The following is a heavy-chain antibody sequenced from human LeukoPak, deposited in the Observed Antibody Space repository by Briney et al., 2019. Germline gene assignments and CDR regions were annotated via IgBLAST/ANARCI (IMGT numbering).Heavy chain of an antibody. D-gene: IGHD5-24*01. CDR3: ARAATSYYYYMDV. V-gene: IGHV3-20*04. Sequence: PGGSLRLSCAASGFTFSSYAMSWVRQAPGKGLEWVSGIKWNGGSTGYADSVEGRFTISRDNAKNSLYLQMNSLRAEDTALYYCARAATSYYYYMDVWGKGTTVTVSS. CDR2: IKWNGGST. J-gene: IGHJ6*03. CDR1: GFTFSSYA.